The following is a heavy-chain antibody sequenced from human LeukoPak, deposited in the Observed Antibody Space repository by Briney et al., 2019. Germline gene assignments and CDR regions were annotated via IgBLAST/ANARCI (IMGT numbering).Heavy chain of an antibody. D-gene: IGHD4-17*01. CDR3: ARCPRDYGDYPYDY. CDR1: GGSISSYY. V-gene: IGHV4-59*12. J-gene: IGHJ4*02. CDR2: IYYSGST. Sequence: PSETLSLTCTVSGGSISSYYWSWIRQPPGKGLEWIGFIYYSGSTNYNPSLKSRVTISVDTSKNQFSLKLSSVTAADTAVYYCARCPRDYGDYPYDYWGKGTLVTVSS.